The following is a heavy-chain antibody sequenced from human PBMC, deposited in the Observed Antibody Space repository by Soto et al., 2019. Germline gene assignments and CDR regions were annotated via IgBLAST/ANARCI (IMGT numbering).Heavy chain of an antibody. CDR3: ARVGIGAIFGVVTN. J-gene: IGHJ4*02. Sequence: SETLSLTCTVSGGSISSYYWSWIRQPPGKGLEWIGYIYYSGSTNYNPSLKSRVTISVDTSKNQFSLKLSSVTAADTAVYYCARVGIGAIFGVVTNWGQGTLVTVSS. CDR2: IYYSGST. D-gene: IGHD3-3*01. V-gene: IGHV4-59*01. CDR1: GGSISSYY.